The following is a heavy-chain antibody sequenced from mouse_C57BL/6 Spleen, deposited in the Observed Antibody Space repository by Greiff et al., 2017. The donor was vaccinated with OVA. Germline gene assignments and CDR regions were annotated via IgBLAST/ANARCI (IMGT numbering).Heavy chain of an antibody. Sequence: VQLLESDAGLVKPGASVKLSCVASGFTFTDYTIHWMRQTPEQGLEWVAYIYTRDGSTKYNEKLKGKGTMTADKASSTVYMQLNSLTSEDTAVYYCARSWDAVFDYWGQGTTLTVSS. CDR2: IYTRDGST. CDR3: ARSWDAVFDY. V-gene: IGHV1-78*01. CDR1: GFTFTDYT. D-gene: IGHD4-1*01. J-gene: IGHJ2*01.